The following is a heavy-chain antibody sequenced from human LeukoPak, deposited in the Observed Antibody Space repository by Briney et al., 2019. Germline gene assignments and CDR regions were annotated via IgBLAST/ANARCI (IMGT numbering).Heavy chain of an antibody. CDR1: GFIFSDHW. D-gene: IGHD3-22*01. V-gene: IGHV3-23*01. Sequence: GGSLRLSCAASGFIFSDHWMHWVRQAPGKGLEWVSAISGSGGSTYYADSVKGRFTISRDNSKNTLYLQMNSLRAEDTAVYYCAKPFSSGYYSNYFDYWGQGTLVTVSS. J-gene: IGHJ4*02. CDR3: AKPFSSGYYSNYFDY. CDR2: ISGSGGST.